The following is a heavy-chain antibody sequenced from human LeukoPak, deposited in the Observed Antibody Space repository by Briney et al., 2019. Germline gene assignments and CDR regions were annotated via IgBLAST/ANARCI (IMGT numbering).Heavy chain of an antibody. D-gene: IGHD6-19*01. V-gene: IGHV1-3*01. J-gene: IGHJ5*02. CDR1: GYTFTSYA. Sequence: GASVKLSCKASGYTFTSYAMHWVRQAPGQRLEWVGRINAGNGNTKYSQKLQGRVTITRDTSASTAYMELSSLRSEDTAVYYCAREIYPNSSGWYSHWFDPWGQGTLVTVSS. CDR2: INAGNGNT. CDR3: AREIYPNSSGWYSHWFDP.